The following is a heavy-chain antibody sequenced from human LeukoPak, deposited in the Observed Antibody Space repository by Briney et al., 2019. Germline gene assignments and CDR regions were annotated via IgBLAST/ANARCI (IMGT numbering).Heavy chain of an antibody. CDR3: AKVAHYYDSSGYCDY. Sequence: PGGSLRLSCAASGFTFSSYAMSWVRQAPGKGLEWVSAISGSGGSTYYADSVKGRFTISRDNSKNTLYLQMNSLRAEDTAVYYCAKVAHYYDSSGYCDYWGQGTLVTVFS. D-gene: IGHD3-22*01. CDR2: ISGSGGST. J-gene: IGHJ4*02. V-gene: IGHV3-23*01. CDR1: GFTFSSYA.